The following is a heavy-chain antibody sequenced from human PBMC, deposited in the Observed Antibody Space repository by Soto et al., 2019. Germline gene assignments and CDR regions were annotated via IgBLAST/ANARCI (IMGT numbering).Heavy chain of an antibody. Sequence: GGSLRLSCAASGFTFSSYAMSWVRQAPGKGLEWVSAISGSGGSTYYADSVKGRFTISRDNSKNTLYLQMNSLRAEDTAVYYCAKDRCTNGVCYIYDYMDVWGNGTTVTVSS. V-gene: IGHV3-23*01. D-gene: IGHD2-8*01. J-gene: IGHJ6*03. CDR3: AKDRCTNGVCYIYDYMDV. CDR1: GFTFSSYA. CDR2: ISGSGGST.